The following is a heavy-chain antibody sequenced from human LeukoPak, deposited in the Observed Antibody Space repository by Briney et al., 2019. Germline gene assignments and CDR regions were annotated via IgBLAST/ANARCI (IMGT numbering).Heavy chain of an antibody. CDR2: IYYSGST. CDR1: GYSISSGYY. CDR3: ARAGYSPGRAFDI. Sequence: SETLSLTCSVSGYSISSGYYWSWIRQPPGKGLEWIGYIYYSGSTNYNPSLKSRVTISVDTSKNQFSLKLSSVTAADTAVYYCARAGYSPGRAFDIWGQGTMVTVSS. D-gene: IGHD6-13*01. V-gene: IGHV4-61*01. J-gene: IGHJ3*02.